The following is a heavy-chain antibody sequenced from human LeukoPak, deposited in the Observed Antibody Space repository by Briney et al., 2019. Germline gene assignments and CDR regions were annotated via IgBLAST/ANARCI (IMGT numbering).Heavy chain of an antibody. CDR3: ARVGYCTKGVCMNYDY. J-gene: IGHJ4*02. Sequence: ASVKVSCKASGYMFTAPYIHWMRQAPGQGLEWMGWINPNSGGTRYAQTFQGRITVTRDTSTSTAYMELSGLRDDDTAAYYCARVGYCTKGVCMNYDYWGQGTLVTVSS. V-gene: IGHV1-2*02. CDR2: INPNSGGT. D-gene: IGHD2-8*01. CDR1: GYMFTAPY.